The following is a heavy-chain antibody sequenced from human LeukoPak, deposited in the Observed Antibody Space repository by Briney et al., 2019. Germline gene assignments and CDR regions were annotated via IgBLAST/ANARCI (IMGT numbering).Heavy chain of an antibody. CDR1: GFTFSSYG. V-gene: IGHV3-30*18. Sequence: GRSLRLSCAASGFTFSSYGMHWVRQAPGKGLEWVAVISYDGSNKYYADSVKGRFTISRDNSKNTLYLQMNSLRAEDTAVYYCAKDFWNGYSYGHGWGAAFDIWGQGTMVTVSS. CDR3: AKDFWNGYSYGHGWGAAFDI. CDR2: ISYDGSNK. D-gene: IGHD5-18*01. J-gene: IGHJ3*02.